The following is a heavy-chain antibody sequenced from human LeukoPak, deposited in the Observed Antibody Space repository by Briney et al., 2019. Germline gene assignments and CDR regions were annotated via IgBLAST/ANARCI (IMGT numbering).Heavy chain of an antibody. V-gene: IGHV4-31*03. CDR2: IYYSGST. CDR1: GGSISSGGYY. J-gene: IGHJ3*02. CDR3: ARDRSTANDAFDI. Sequence: SQTLSLTCTVSGGSISSGGYYWSWIRQHPGKGLEWIGYIYYSGSTYYNPSLKSRVTISVDTSKNQFSLKLSSVTAADTAVYYCARDRSTANDAFDIGGQGTMVTVSS.